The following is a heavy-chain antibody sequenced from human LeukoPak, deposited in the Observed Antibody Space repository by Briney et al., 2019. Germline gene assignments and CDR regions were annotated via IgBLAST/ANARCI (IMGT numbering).Heavy chain of an antibody. CDR2: ISYNNLHI. Sequence: PGGALRLSCAGSGFTFSDQRLNWVREAPGEGLDCGSPISYNNLHIFYADSVKGRFTISRDNSKNTLYLQMNSLRAEDTAVYYCAKDGVSGPGTFDYWGQGTLVTVSS. D-gene: IGHD3-16*01. CDR3: AKDGVSGPGTFDY. J-gene: IGHJ4*02. CDR1: GFTFSDQR. V-gene: IGHV3-21*04.